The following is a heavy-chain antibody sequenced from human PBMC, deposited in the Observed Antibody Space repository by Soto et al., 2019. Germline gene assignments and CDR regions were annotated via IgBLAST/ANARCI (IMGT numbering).Heavy chain of an antibody. Sequence: PGGSLRLSCTASGFSFSDYYMSWIRQAPGKGLEWVSYISNGGGSTIYYADSVRGRFTISRDDGKKTLYLQMNSLRDEDTAVYYCYASAVIASGYWGQGTLVTVSS. CDR3: YASAVIASGY. D-gene: IGHD1-26*01. V-gene: IGHV3-11*01. CDR1: GFSFSDYY. CDR2: ISNGGGSTI. J-gene: IGHJ4*02.